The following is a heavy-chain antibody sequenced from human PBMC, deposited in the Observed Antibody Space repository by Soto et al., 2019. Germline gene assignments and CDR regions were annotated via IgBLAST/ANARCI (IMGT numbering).Heavy chain of an antibody. J-gene: IGHJ4*02. Sequence: GGSLRLSCAASGFTFSSYSMSWVRQAPGKGLEWVSGFRTSGDGGTTYYADSVTGRFTIPRDNAKNMLFLQLNSLRAEDTAIYSCAKKVNSGPGSQSFDYWGQGTLVTVAS. D-gene: IGHD3-10*01. CDR3: AKKVNSGPGSQSFDY. CDR2: FRTSGDGGTT. CDR1: GFTFSSYS. V-gene: IGHV3-23*01.